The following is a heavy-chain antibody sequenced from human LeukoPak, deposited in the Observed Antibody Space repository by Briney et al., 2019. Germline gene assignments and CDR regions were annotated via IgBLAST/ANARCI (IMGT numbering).Heavy chain of an antibody. J-gene: IGHJ6*03. CDR3: ARHPNYYYYYMDV. CDR1: GGSISNYY. CDR2: IYYSGST. V-gene: IGHV4-59*08. Sequence: PSETLSLTCTVSGGSISNYYWSWIRQPPGKGLEWIGYIYYSGSTYYNPSLKSRVTISVDTSKNQFSLKLSSVTAADTAVYYCARHPNYYYYYMDVWGKGTTVTISS.